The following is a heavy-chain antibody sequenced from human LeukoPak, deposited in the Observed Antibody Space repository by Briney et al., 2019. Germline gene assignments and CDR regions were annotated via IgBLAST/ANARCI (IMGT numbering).Heavy chain of an antibody. CDR1: GGSISSGGYS. CDR2: IYHSGST. D-gene: IGHD6-19*01. V-gene: IGHV4-30-2*01. Sequence: TLSLTCAVSGGSISSGGYSWSWIRQPPGKGLEWIGYIYHSGSTYCNPSLKSRVTISVDRSKNQFSLKLSSVTAADTAVYYCARGPSGYSSGWYLYYFDYWGQGTLVTVSS. CDR3: ARGPSGYSSGWYLYYFDY. J-gene: IGHJ4*02.